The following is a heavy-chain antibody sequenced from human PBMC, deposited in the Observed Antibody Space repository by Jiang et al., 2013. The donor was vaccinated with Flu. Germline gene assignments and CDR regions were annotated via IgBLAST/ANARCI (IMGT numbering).Heavy chain of an antibody. CDR3: ARHPQQLMHTYWYFDL. Sequence: GSGLVKPSETLSLTCTVSGGSISSSSYYWGWIRQPPGKGLEWIGSIYYSGSTYYNPSLKSRVTISVDTSKNQFSLKLSSVTAADTAVYYCARHPQQLMHTYWYFDLWGRGTLVTVSS. CDR2: IYYSGST. V-gene: IGHV4-39*01. CDR1: GGSISSSSYY. J-gene: IGHJ2*01. D-gene: IGHD6-13*01.